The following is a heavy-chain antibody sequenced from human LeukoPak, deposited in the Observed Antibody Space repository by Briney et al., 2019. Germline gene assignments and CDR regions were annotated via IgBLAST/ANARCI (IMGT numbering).Heavy chain of an antibody. Sequence: SETLSLTCTVSGGSISSGSYYWSWIRQPAGKGLEWIGRICTSGSTNYNPSLKSRVTISVDTSKNQFTLKLSSVTAADTAVYYCASGSYYGYWGQGTLVTVSS. CDR1: GGSISSGSYY. J-gene: IGHJ4*02. CDR3: ASGSYYGY. V-gene: IGHV4-61*02. CDR2: ICTSGST. D-gene: IGHD1-26*01.